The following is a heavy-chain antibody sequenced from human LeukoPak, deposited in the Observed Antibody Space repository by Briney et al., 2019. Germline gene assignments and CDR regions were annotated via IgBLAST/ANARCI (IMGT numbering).Heavy chain of an antibody. J-gene: IGHJ4*02. V-gene: IGHV3-23*01. CDR2: ITGSGATT. CDR1: QFTFSSSG. Sequence: GGSLRLSCAASQFTFSSSGMAWVRQSPEKGLEWVSAITGSGATTYYADSVKGRFTISRDNSKSSVSLQMNSLGAEDTAIYYCAKMQGYFDYWGQGALVTVSS. CDR3: AKMQGYFDY.